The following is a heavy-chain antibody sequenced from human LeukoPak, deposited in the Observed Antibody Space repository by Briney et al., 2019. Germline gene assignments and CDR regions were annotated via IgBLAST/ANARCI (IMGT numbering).Heavy chain of an antibody. V-gene: IGHV3-30*02. D-gene: IGHD3-9*01. CDR2: IRYDGSNK. J-gene: IGHJ4*02. CDR1: GFTFSSYG. Sequence: PGGSLRLSCAASGFTFSSYGMHWVRQAPGKGLEWVAFIRYDGSNKYYADSVKGRFTISRDNSKNTLYLQMNSLRAEDTAVYCCAKFSRVLSREYDILTGGAFDYWGQGTLVAVSS. CDR3: AKFSRVLSREYDILTGGAFDY.